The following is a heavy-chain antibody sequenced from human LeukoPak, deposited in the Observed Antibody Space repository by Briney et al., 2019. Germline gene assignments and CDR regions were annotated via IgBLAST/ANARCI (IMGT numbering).Heavy chain of an antibody. CDR3: ARDPRNKGFDP. CDR1: GFTLSYYW. CDR2: INGDGSST. Sequence: GGSLRLSCAASGFTLSYYWMHWVRQGPGKGLVWVSTINGDGSSTNYADSVKGRFTISRDNARNTLYLEMNSLRVEDTAVYYCARDPRNKGFDPWGQGTLVTVSS. J-gene: IGHJ5*02. V-gene: IGHV3-74*01. D-gene: IGHD1/OR15-1a*01.